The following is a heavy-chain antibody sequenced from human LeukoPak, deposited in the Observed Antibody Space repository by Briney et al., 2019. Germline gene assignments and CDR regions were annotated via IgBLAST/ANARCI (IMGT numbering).Heavy chain of an antibody. CDR2: IYYSGST. D-gene: IGHD2-2*01. CDR1: GGSISSYY. CDR3: ARHDGISPFGVVPAARDYYYYYGMDV. V-gene: IGHV4-59*08. J-gene: IGHJ6*02. Sequence: SETLSLTCTVSGGSISSYYWSWIRQPPGKGLEWIGYIYYSGSTNYNPSLKSRVTISVDTPKNQFSLKLSSVTAADTAVYYCARHDGISPFGVVPAARDYYYYYGMDVWGQGTTVTVSS.